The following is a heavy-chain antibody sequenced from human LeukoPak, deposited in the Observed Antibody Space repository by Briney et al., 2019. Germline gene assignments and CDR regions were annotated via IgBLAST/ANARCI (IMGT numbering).Heavy chain of an antibody. CDR1: GGSFSGYH. D-gene: IGHD4-11*01. J-gene: IGHJ4*02. CDR2: INHSGST. V-gene: IGHV4-34*01. Sequence: SETLSLTCAVYGGSFSGYHWSWIRQPPGKGLEWIGEINHSGSTNYNPSLKSRVTITVDTSTNQFSMKLSSVTAADTAVYYCARRARSNPPDYWGQGTLVTVAS. CDR3: ARRARSNPPDY.